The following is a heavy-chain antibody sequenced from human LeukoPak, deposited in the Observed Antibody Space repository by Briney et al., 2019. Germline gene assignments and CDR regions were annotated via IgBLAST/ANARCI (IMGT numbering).Heavy chain of an antibody. D-gene: IGHD6-13*01. CDR2: IYPGDSDA. Sequence: GESLKISCKGSGYRFTNYWIGWVRQMPGKGLEWMGIIYPGDSDARYSPSFQGQVTFSADKSISTAYLQWSSLKASDTAMYYCARHVAGYSSSWYYVYYYYYMDVWGKGTTVTISS. J-gene: IGHJ6*03. CDR3: ARHVAGYSSSWYYVYYYYYMDV. V-gene: IGHV5-51*01. CDR1: GYRFTNYW.